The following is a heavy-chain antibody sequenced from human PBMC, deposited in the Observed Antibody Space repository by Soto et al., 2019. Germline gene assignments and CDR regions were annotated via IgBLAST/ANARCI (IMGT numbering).Heavy chain of an antibody. CDR3: AKEWGTTFPFSYYYYGMDV. D-gene: IGHD3-16*01. V-gene: IGHV3-30*18. J-gene: IGHJ6*02. CDR1: GFTFSSYA. Sequence: GGSLRLSCAASGFTFSSYAMSWVRQAPGKGLEWVAVISYDGSNKYYADSVKGRFTISRDNSKNTLYLQMNSLRAEDTAVYYCAKEWGTTFPFSYYYYGMDVWGQGTTVTVSS. CDR2: ISYDGSNK.